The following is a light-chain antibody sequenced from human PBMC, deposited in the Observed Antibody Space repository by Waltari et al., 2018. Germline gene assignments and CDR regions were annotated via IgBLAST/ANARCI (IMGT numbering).Light chain of an antibody. CDR1: SGHSSYA. CDR3: QTWGTGIHV. J-gene: IGLJ1*01. Sequence: QLVLTQSPSASASLGASVKLTCTLSSGHSSYAIAGHQQQPEKGPRYLMKLNSDGRHSKGDGIPDRFSGSSSGAERYLTISSLQSEDEADYYCQTWGTGIHVFGTGTKVTVL. CDR2: LNSDGRH. V-gene: IGLV4-69*01.